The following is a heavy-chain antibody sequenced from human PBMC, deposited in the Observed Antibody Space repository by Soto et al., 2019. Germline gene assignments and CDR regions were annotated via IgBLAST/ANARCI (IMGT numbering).Heavy chain of an antibody. Sequence: QVQLVESGGGVVQPGRSLRLSCAASGFTFSSYGMHWVRQAPGKGLEGVAVIWYDGSNKYYADSVKGRFTISRDNSKTPQYLEITNQRAEDTALDYYARDYCGMDVWGQRTTVTVSS. J-gene: IGHJ6*02. CDR1: GFTFSSYG. CDR3: ARDYCGMDV. V-gene: IGHV3-33*01. D-gene: IGHD2-15*01. CDR2: IWYDGSNK.